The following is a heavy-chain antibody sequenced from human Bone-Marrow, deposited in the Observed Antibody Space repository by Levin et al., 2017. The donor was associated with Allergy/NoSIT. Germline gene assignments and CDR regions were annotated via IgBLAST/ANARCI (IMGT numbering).Heavy chain of an antibody. J-gene: IGHJ4*02. D-gene: IGHD6-19*01. CDR2: IYYSGST. CDR3: ARDPSAVSGYFDY. Sequence: SETLSLTCTVSGGSISSYYWSWIRQPPGKGLEWIGYIYYSGSTNYNPSLKTRVTISVDTSKNQFSLKLRSVTAADTAVYYCARDPSAVSGYFDYWGQGTLVTVSS. V-gene: IGHV4-59*01. CDR1: GGSISSYY.